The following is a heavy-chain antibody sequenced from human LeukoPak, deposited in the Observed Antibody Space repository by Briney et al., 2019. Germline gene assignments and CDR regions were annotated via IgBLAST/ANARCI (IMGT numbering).Heavy chain of an antibody. CDR2: ISDYNGIK. Sequence: ASVKVSCKASGYTFTSYGIGWVRQAPGQGLEWMGCISDYNGIKYYAQKLQGRVTMTTDTSKHTAYMELRSLRSDDTAVYYCARHPGVEYYYDSSGFYYWGQGTLVTVSS. D-gene: IGHD3-22*01. V-gene: IGHV1-18*01. J-gene: IGHJ4*02. CDR1: GYTFTSYG. CDR3: ARHPGVEYYYDSSGFYY.